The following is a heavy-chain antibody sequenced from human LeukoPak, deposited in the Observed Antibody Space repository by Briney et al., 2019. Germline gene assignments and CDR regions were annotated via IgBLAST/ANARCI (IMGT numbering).Heavy chain of an antibody. CDR1: GYTFNNYW. Sequence: GESLKISCQASGYTFNNYWIGWVRQMPGKGLEWMGIINPGDPDPRYSPSLQGRATISADRSISTAYLQWSSLKASDTAMYYCARHGVGSSWFGFDYWGQGTLVTVSS. CDR2: INPGDPDP. CDR3: ARHGVGSSWFGFDY. J-gene: IGHJ4*02. D-gene: IGHD6-6*01. V-gene: IGHV5-51*01.